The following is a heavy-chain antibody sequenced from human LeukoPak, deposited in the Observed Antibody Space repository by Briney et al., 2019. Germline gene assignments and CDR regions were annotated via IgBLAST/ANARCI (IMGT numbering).Heavy chain of an antibody. Sequence: GGSLRLSCAASGFTFSNYAMHWVPQSPGKGLEWVAVISNVETNTYYADSVKGRFTNSRDNSKNTLYLQLNSLRAEDTSVYYCARDSTYYYASGSSGPHYFDYWGQGTLVTVSS. CDR3: ARDSTYYYASGSSGPHYFDY. D-gene: IGHD3-10*01. J-gene: IGHJ4*02. CDR2: ISNVETNT. CDR1: GFTFSNYA. V-gene: IGHV3-30*01.